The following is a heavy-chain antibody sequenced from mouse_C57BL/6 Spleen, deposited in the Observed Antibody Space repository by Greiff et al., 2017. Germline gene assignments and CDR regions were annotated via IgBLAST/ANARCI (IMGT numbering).Heavy chain of an antibody. CDR3: ARESGYGSSYWYFDV. CDR1: GYTFTSYW. Sequence: QVQLQQPGAELVRPGSSVKLSCKASGYTFTSYWMDWVKQRPGQGLEWIGNIYPSDSETHYNQKFKDKATLTVDKSSSTAYMQLSSLTSEDSAVYYCARESGYGSSYWYFDVWGTGTTVTVSS. J-gene: IGHJ1*03. V-gene: IGHV1-61*01. CDR2: IYPSDSET. D-gene: IGHD1-1*01.